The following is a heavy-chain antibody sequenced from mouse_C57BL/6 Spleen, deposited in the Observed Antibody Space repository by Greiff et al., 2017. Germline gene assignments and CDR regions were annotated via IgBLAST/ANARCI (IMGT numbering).Heavy chain of an antibody. V-gene: IGHV1-54*01. CDR1: GYAFTNYL. Sequence: VMLVESGAELVRPGTSVKVSCKASGYAFTNYLIEWVKQRPGQGLEWIGVINPGSGGTNYNEKFKGKATLTADKSSSTAYMQLSSLTSEDSAVYFCARVFDGYYLDYWGQGTTLTVSS. D-gene: IGHD2-3*01. CDR3: ARVFDGYYLDY. CDR2: INPGSGGT. J-gene: IGHJ2*01.